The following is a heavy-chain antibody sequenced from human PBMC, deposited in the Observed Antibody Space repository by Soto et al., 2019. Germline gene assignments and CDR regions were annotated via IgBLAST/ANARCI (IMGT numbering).Heavy chain of an antibody. V-gene: IGHV1-18*01. CDR1: GYAFTTYG. Sequence: QVHLVQSGAEVKKPGASVKVSCKGSGYAFTTYGITWVRQAPGQGLEWMGWISAHNGNTNYAQKLQGRVTVTRATSTRTAYMELRSLRSDDTAVYYCARGRYGDYWGQGALVTVSS. CDR2: ISAHNGNT. D-gene: IGHD1-1*01. J-gene: IGHJ4*02. CDR3: ARGRYGDY.